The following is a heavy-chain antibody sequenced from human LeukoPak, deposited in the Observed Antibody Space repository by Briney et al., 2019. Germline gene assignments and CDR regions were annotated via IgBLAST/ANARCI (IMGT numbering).Heavy chain of an antibody. J-gene: IGHJ4*02. D-gene: IGHD5-24*01. Sequence: SETLSLTCAVYGVSVSSDNWWTWVRPSPGKGLEWIGETHRSGDTKYNPSLNGRVTISIDNSNNRLSLHLRYVTAADTAMYYCATRDQSRTYLAPADCWGQGTLATVSS. CDR2: THRSGDT. V-gene: IGHV4-4*02. CDR1: GVSVSSDNW. CDR3: ATRDQSRTYLAPADC.